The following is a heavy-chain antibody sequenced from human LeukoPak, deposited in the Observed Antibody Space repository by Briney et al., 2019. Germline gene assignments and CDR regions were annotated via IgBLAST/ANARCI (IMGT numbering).Heavy chain of an antibody. CDR3: AKVSRATMIVVVTAPPYFDY. D-gene: IGHD3-22*01. V-gene: IGHV3-23*01. CDR1: GFTFSSYA. J-gene: IGHJ4*02. Sequence: GGSLRLSCAASGFTFSSYAMSWVRQAPGKGLEWVSAISGSGGSIYYADSVKGRFTISRDNSKNTLYLQMNSLRAEDTAVYYCAKVSRATMIVVVTAPPYFDYWGQGTLVTVSS. CDR2: ISGSGGSI.